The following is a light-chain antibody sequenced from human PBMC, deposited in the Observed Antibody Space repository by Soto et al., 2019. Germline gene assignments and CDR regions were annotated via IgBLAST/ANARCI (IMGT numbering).Light chain of an antibody. Sequence: EIVMTQSPATLSVSPGERATLSCRASQSVSSNLAWYQQKPGQARTLVIYGASARATGIPARFSGSGSGTEFTLTISSLQSEDFAVYYCQHYNNWPFTFGQGTKLDIK. CDR2: GAS. CDR1: QSVSSN. CDR3: QHYNNWPFT. V-gene: IGKV3-15*01. J-gene: IGKJ2*01.